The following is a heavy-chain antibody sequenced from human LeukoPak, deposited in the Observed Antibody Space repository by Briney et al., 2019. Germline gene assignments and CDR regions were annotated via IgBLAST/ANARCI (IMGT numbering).Heavy chain of an antibody. J-gene: IGHJ5*02. D-gene: IGHD3-22*01. CDR2: INHSGST. Sequence: SETLSLTCAVDGGSFSGYYWSWIRQPPGKGLEWIGEINHSGSTNYNPSLKSRVTISVDTSKNQFSLKLRSVTAADTAVYYCARGEPHYYYDSSGYYYPWGQGTLVTVSS. CDR1: GGSFSGYY. V-gene: IGHV4-34*01. CDR3: ARGEPHYYYDSSGYYYP.